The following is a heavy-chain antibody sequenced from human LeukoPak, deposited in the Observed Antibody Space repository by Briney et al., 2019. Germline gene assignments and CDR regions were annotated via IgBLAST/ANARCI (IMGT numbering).Heavy chain of an antibody. V-gene: IGHV3-30*02. CDR2: IRYDGSEK. J-gene: IGHJ4*02. CDR3: AKVVTGYCSTTSCPFDS. Sequence: GGSLRLTCAASGFTFSTYGMHWVRQAPGRGLEWVAYIRYDGSEKNYADSVKGRFTISRDNSKNTLYLQMSSLRAEDTAVHYCAKVVTGYCSTTSCPFDSWGQGNLVTVSS. CDR1: GFTFSTYG. D-gene: IGHD2-2*01.